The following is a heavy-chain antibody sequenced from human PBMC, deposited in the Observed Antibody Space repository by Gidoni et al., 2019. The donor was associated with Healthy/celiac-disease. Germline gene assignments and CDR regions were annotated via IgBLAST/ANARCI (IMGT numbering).Heavy chain of an antibody. D-gene: IGHD2-8*01. CDR3: ARGTRGTNGVCLV. CDR2: MNPNSGNT. V-gene: IGHV1-8*01. CDR1: GYTFPSYD. Sequence: QVQLVQPAAAVKKPGASVKVSCKASGYTFPSYDINWVRQATGQWLEWMGWMNPNSGNTGYEQKFQGRVTMTRNNSISKAYMELGSLRSEDTAVYYCARGTRGTNGVCLVWGQGTLVTVSS. J-gene: IGHJ4*02.